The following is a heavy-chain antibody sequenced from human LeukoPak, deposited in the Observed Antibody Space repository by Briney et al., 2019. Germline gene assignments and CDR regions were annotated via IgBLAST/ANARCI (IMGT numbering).Heavy chain of an antibody. CDR1: GYSFISYW. Sequence: GESPKISCKGSGYSFISYWIGWVRQMPGKGLEWMGIIYPGDSNTRYSPSFQGQVTISADKSISTAYLQWSSLKASDTAMYYCARREGSSSWYFVYWGQGTLVTVSS. J-gene: IGHJ4*02. CDR2: IYPGDSNT. D-gene: IGHD6-13*01. CDR3: ARREGSSSWYFVY. V-gene: IGHV5-51*01.